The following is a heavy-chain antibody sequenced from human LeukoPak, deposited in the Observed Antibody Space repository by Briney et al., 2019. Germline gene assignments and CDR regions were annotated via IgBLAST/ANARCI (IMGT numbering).Heavy chain of an antibody. J-gene: IGHJ4*02. D-gene: IGHD4-17*01. CDR1: GLTFSNYA. Sequence: GGSPRLSCAASGLTFSNYAMNWVRQASGKGLEWVSGITDSGRKTYYADSVKGRFSISRDNSKNTVYLQMSDLRAEDTAVYYCAKITKATTPNYWGQGTLVTVSS. CDR3: AKITKATTPNY. V-gene: IGHV3-23*01. CDR2: ITDSGRKT.